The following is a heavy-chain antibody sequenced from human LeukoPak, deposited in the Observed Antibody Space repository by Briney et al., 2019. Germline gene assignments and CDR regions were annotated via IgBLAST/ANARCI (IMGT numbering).Heavy chain of an antibody. Sequence: GGSLRLSCAASGFTFSSYLMSWVRQAPGKGLEWVANIKQDGSEKYYVDSVKGRFTVSRDNAKNSLYLQMNSLRAEDTAVYYCARDDGAEDYWGQGTLVTVSS. CDR3: ARDDGAEDY. CDR1: GFTFSSYL. D-gene: IGHD4-17*01. J-gene: IGHJ4*02. V-gene: IGHV3-7*01. CDR2: IKQDGSEK.